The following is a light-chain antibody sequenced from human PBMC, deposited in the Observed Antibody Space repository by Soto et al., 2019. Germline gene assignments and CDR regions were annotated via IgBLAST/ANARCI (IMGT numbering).Light chain of an antibody. Sequence: AIQLTQSPSSLSASVGDRVTITCRASQDIRGALAWYQQKPGKAPKMLIYDVSILESGVPSRFSGSSSGTDFTLTISCLQPVDFATYYCQQCNRDQITFGQGTRLEIK. CDR2: DVS. CDR3: QQCNRDQIT. J-gene: IGKJ5*01. CDR1: QDIRGA. V-gene: IGKV1-13*02.